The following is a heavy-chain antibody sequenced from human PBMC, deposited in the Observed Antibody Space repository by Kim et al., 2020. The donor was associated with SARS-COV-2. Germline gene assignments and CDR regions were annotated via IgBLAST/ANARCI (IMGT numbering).Heavy chain of an antibody. V-gene: IGHV3-48*02. D-gene: IGHD3-16*01. CDR1: GFTFSAYD. CDR2: ITKSSTTI. Sequence: GGSLRLSCATSGFTFSAYDMNWVRQAPGKGLEWLSFITKSSTTIYYADSVEGRFTIPRDNAKNSLFLQMNSLRDEDTALYYCVRDRMGGAFDMWGQGIM. J-gene: IGHJ3*02. CDR3: VRDRMGGAFDM.